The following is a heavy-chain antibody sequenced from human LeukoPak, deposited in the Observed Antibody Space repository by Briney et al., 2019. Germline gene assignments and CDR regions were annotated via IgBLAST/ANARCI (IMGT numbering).Heavy chain of an antibody. CDR1: GFTFSSYS. V-gene: IGHV3-21*01. CDR3: ARDLVVPAAMWYYGMDV. J-gene: IGHJ6*02. D-gene: IGHD2-2*01. Sequence: GGSLRLSCAASGFTFSSYSMNWVRQAPGKGLEWVSSISSSSSYIYYADSVKGRFTISRDNAKNSLYLQMNSLRAEDTAVYYCARDLVVPAAMWYYGMDVWGQGTTVTVSS. CDR2: ISSSSSYI.